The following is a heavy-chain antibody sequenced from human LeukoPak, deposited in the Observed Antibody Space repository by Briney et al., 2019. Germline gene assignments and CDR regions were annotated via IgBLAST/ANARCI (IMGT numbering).Heavy chain of an antibody. V-gene: IGHV4-34*01. Sequence: SETLSLTCAVYGGSFSGYYWSWIRQPPGKGLEWIGEINHSGSTNYNPSLKSRVTISVDTSKNQFSLKLSSVTAADTAVYYCARADPLAAAHYWGQGTLVTVSS. J-gene: IGHJ4*02. CDR3: ARADPLAAAHY. CDR2: INHSGST. D-gene: IGHD6-13*01. CDR1: GGSFSGYY.